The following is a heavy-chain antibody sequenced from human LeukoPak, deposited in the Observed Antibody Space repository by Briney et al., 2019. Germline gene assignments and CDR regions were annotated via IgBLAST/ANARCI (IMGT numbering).Heavy chain of an antibody. CDR1: GFAFSNYG. CDR3: AKDHRLGDFMGFDY. D-gene: IGHD2-21*02. V-gene: IGHV3-23*01. CDR2: IRGSGST. Sequence: SGGSLRLSCEASGFAFSNYGMNWIRQAPGKGLEWVSGIRGSGSTFYADSVRGRFTISRDNSKNTVFLQMNSLRVEDTAIYYCAKDHRLGDFMGFDYWGQGALVIVSS. J-gene: IGHJ4*02.